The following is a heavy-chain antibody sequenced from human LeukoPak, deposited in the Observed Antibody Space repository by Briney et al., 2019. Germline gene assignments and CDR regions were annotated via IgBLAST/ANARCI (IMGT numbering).Heavy chain of an antibody. Sequence: SVKVSCKTSGSTFTCAYMHWVRQAPGQGLEWMGWVNPNSWETKFAQKFQGRVTMTRDTAIRTVYMDLGGLRSGDTAVYYCARVLFNSGYNYWGQGSLVTVSS. V-gene: IGHV1-2*02. CDR2: VNPNSWET. CDR3: ARVLFNSGYNY. J-gene: IGHJ4*02. D-gene: IGHD3-9*01. CDR1: GSTFTCAY.